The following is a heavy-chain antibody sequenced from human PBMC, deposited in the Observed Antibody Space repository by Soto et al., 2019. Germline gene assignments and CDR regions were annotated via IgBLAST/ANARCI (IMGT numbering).Heavy chain of an antibody. V-gene: IGHV4-38-2*02. D-gene: IGHD6-13*01. CDR3: ARDRSPAAGLY. Sequence: SETLSLTCAVSGYSISSGYYWGWIRQPPGKGLEWIGSIYHSGSTYYNPSLKSRVTISVDTSKNQFSLKLSSVTAADTAVYYCARDRSPAAGLYWAQGTLVTVSS. CDR1: GYSISSGYY. J-gene: IGHJ1*01. CDR2: IYHSGST.